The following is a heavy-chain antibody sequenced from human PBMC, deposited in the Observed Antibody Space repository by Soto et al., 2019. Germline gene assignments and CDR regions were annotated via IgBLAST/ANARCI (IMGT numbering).Heavy chain of an antibody. CDR3: ARYEAAAGPTQTYYYYYGMDV. J-gene: IGHJ6*02. V-gene: IGHV3-48*02. CDR1: GFTFSSYS. Sequence: PGGSLRLSCAASGFTFSSYSMNWVRQAPGKGLEWVSYISSSSSTIYYADSVKGRFTISRDNAKNSLYLQMNSLRDEDTAVYYCARYEAAAGPTQTYYYYYGMDVWGQGTTVTVSS. D-gene: IGHD6-13*01. CDR2: ISSSSSTI.